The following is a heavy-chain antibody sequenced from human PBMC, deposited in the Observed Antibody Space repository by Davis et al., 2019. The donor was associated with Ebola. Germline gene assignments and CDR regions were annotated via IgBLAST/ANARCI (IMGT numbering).Heavy chain of an antibody. J-gene: IGHJ4*02. CDR3: ARAWDSDFWNAYSHFDH. D-gene: IGHD3-3*01. CDR1: GYTFTDYY. V-gene: IGHV1-2*04. Sequence: ASVKVSCKASGYTFTDYYIHWVRQAPGQGLEWMGWINPNSGDTNFPQKFQGWVTMTRDTSIGTAYMELSSLKSDDTAVFYCARAWDSDFWNAYSHFDHLGQGTLVTVSS. CDR2: INPNSGDT.